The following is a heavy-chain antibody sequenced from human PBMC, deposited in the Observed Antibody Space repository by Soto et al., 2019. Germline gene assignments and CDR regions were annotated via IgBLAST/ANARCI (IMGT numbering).Heavy chain of an antibody. V-gene: IGHV1-3*01. J-gene: IGHJ4*02. CDR1: GYTFTSYA. CDR2: INAGNGNT. D-gene: IGHD6-19*01. Sequence: ASVKVSCKASGYTFTSYAMHWVRQAPGQRLEWMGWINAGNGNTKYSQKFQGRVTITRDTSASTAYMELSSLRSEDTAVYYCARESIAVAPVVYWGQGTLVTVS. CDR3: ARESIAVAPVVY.